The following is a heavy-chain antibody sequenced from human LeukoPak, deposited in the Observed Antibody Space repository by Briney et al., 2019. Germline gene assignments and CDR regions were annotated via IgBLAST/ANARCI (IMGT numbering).Heavy chain of an antibody. V-gene: IGHV4-38-2*02. CDR2: IYHSGST. CDR1: GYSISSGYY. Sequence: SETLSLTCTVSGYSISSGYYWGWIRQPPGKGLEWIGSIYHSGSTYYNPSLKGRVTISVDTSKNQFSLKLSSVTAADTAVYYCARVTYSSGSFDYWGQGTLVTVSS. D-gene: IGHD6-19*01. J-gene: IGHJ4*02. CDR3: ARVTYSSGSFDY.